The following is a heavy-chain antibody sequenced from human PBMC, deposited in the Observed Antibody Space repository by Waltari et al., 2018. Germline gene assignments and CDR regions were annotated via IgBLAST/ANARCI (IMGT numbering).Heavy chain of an antibody. CDR1: GFGVSNNY. D-gene: IGHD3-10*01. CDR2: IKSSGGT. Sequence: EVQLVESGGGLVQPGGSLTLSCAASGFGVSNNYMSWVRQSPGKGVVWVAPIKSSGGTCYADTVEGRFHITRDNSNNTLYLQMNSLRAEDTAVYYCARDVVGSSAGYVKFDYWGQGTLLTVSP. V-gene: IGHV3-66*01. J-gene: IGHJ4*02. CDR3: ARDVVGSSAGYVKFDY.